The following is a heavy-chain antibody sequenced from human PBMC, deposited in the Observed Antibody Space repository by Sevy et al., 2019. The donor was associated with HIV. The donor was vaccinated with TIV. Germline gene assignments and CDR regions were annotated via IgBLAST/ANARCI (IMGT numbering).Heavy chain of an antibody. J-gene: IGHJ4*02. CDR2: ISNSGSTN. CDR1: GFTFSSYE. V-gene: IGHV3-48*03. D-gene: IGHD4-17*01. CDR3: ARDLPPSATTVPHFDY. Sequence: GGSLRLSCTASGFTFSSYEMNWGREAQGKGREGVSYISNSGSTNHYSDPVKGEFTISRDNAKNSLYLQMNSLRAEDTAVYYCARDLPPSATTVPHFDYWGRGTLVTVSS.